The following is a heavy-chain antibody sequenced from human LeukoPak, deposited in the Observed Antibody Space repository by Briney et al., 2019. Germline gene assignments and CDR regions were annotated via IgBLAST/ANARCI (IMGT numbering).Heavy chain of an antibody. Sequence: PGGSLRLSCAASGFTVSSNYMSWVRQAPGKGLEWVSVIYSGGSTYYADSVKSRFTISRDNSKNTLYLQMNSLRAEDTAVYYCARAIWFGELFFDYWGQGTLVTASS. CDR2: IYSGGST. V-gene: IGHV3-66*01. CDR1: GFTVSSNY. CDR3: ARAIWFGELFFDY. J-gene: IGHJ4*02. D-gene: IGHD3-10*01.